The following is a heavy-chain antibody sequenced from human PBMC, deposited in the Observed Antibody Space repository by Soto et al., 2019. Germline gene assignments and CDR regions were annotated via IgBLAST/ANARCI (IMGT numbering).Heavy chain of an antibody. CDR3: AAGPPWEQHFDY. CDR2: IYYIGST. V-gene: IGHV4-30-4*01. Sequence: QVQLQESGPGLVKPSQTLSLTCTVSGGSITSGDYYWSWIRQPPGKGLEWIGYIYYIGSTYYNPSLKSRITMSADTSKNQLALNLSSVTAADTAMYYGAAGPPWEQHFDYWGQGTLVPVSS. CDR1: GGSITSGDYY. D-gene: IGHD1-26*01. J-gene: IGHJ4*02.